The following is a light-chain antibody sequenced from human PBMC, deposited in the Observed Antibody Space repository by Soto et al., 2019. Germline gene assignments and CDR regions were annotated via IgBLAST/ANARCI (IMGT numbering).Light chain of an antibody. Sequence: IQLTQSPSSLSASVGDRVTITCRASQGISSYLAWYQQKPGKAPKLLIYAASTLQSGVPSRFSGSGSETDFTLAISSLEPEDFATYYCQQLNSYPFFTFGPGTKVDIK. CDR3: QQLNSYPFFT. J-gene: IGKJ3*01. CDR1: QGISSY. CDR2: AAS. V-gene: IGKV1-9*01.